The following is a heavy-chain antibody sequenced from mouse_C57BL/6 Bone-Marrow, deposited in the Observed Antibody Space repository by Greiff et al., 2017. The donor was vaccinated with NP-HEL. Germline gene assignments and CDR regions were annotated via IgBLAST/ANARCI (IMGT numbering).Heavy chain of an antibody. CDR3: ARHRWLVPAD. J-gene: IGHJ3*01. Sequence: EVKVVESGGGLVQPGESLKLSCESNEYEFPSHDMSWVRKTPEKRLELVAAINSDGGSTYYPDTMERRFIISRDNTKKTRYLQMSNLRAEYTAWYYCARHRWLVPADWGQGTLVTVSA. D-gene: IGHD1-1*02. CDR2: INSDGGST. V-gene: IGHV5-2*01. CDR1: EYEFPSHD.